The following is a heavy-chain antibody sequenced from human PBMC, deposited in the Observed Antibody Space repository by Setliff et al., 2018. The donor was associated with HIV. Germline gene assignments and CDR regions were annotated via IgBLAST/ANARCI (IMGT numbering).Heavy chain of an antibody. V-gene: IGHV4-59*12. CDR3: ARLNNGAHYFHFDY. D-gene: IGHD1-20*01. Sequence: SETLSLTCAVYGGSFSGFYWSWIRQPPGKGLEWIGYIHYSGSSNYNPSLKSRVSISPDTSKNQFYLTLSSVTAADTAVYYCARLNNGAHYFHFDYWGQGTLVTVSS. J-gene: IGHJ4*02. CDR1: GGSFSGFY. CDR2: IHYSGSS.